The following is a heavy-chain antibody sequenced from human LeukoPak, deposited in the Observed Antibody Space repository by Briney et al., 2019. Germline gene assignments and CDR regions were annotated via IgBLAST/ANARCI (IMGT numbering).Heavy chain of an antibody. D-gene: IGHD3-10*01. CDR1: GGSFSGYY. CDR2: INHSGST. V-gene: IGHV4-34*01. CDR3: ARGDYGSGSFGY. J-gene: IGHJ4*02. Sequence: SETLSLTCAVYGGSFSGYYWSWIRQPPGKGLEWIGEINHSGSTNYNPSLKSRVTISVDTSKDQFSLKLSSVTAADTAVYYCARGDYGSGSFGYWGQGTLVTVSS.